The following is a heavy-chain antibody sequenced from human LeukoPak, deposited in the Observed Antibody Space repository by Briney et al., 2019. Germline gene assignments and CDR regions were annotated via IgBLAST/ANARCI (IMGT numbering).Heavy chain of an antibody. CDR3: ARGIVSYNYYYYMDV. D-gene: IGHD1-26*01. V-gene: IGHV4-38-2*02. J-gene: IGHJ6*03. CDR2: IYHSGST. CDR1: GYSISSGYY. Sequence: SETLSLTCTVSGYSISSGYYWGWIRQPPGKGLEWIGSIYHSGSTYYNPSLKSRVTMSVDTSKNQFSLKLSSVTAADTAVYYCARGIVSYNYYYYMDVWGKGTTVTISS.